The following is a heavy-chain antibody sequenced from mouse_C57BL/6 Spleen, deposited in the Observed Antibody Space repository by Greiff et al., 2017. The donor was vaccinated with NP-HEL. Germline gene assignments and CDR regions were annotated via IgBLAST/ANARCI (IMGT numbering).Heavy chain of an antibody. CDR2: IWSGGST. CDR3: AREGYGSSYYYAMDY. Sequence: QVQLQQSGPGLVQPSQSLSITCTASGFSLTSYGVHWVRQSPGKGLEWLGAIWSGGSTDYNAAILSRLGIRKDNSKTQVFFKMNSLQADDTSIYYCAREGYGSSYYYAMDYWGQGTSVTVSS. V-gene: IGHV2-2*01. CDR1: GFSLTSYG. D-gene: IGHD1-1*01. J-gene: IGHJ4*01.